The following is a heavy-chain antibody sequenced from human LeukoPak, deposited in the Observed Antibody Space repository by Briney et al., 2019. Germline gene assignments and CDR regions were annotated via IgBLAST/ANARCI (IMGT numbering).Heavy chain of an antibody. J-gene: IGHJ4*02. CDR3: ARESIVLMVYAF. CDR2: INPNSGGT. V-gene: IGHV1-2*02. Sequence: GASVKVSCKASGYTFTGYYMHWVRQAPGQGLEWMGWINPNSGGTNYAQKFQGRVTMTRDTSISTAYMELSRLKSDDTAVYYCARESIVLMVYAFWGQGTLVTVSS. D-gene: IGHD2-8*01. CDR1: GYTFTGYY.